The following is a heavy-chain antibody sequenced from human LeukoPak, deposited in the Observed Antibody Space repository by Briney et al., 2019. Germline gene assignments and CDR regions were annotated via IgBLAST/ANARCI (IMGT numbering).Heavy chain of an antibody. CDR1: GFTFSSYS. D-gene: IGHD2-21*01. CDR2: ISSSSSYI. V-gene: IGHV3-21*01. CDR3: AGYSSGAQYYFDY. J-gene: IGHJ4*02. Sequence: GSLRLSCAASGFTFSSYSMNWVRRAPGKGLEWVSSISSSSSYIYYADSVKGRFTISRDNAKNSLYLQMNSLRAEDTAVYYCAGYSSGAQYYFDYWGQGTLVTVSS.